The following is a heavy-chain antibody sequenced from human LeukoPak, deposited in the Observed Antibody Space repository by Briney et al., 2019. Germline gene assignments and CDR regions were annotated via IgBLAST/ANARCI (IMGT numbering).Heavy chain of an antibody. V-gene: IGHV3-48*01. CDR2: IGTGSTTT. CDR1: GFTFSSYS. J-gene: IGHJ4*02. Sequence: GGSLRLSCATPGFTFSSYSMNWVRQAPGRGLEWVSYIGTGSTTTYYADSVKGRFTISRDNAKNSLYLQMNSLRAEDTAVYYCAKGQTKLAVAVNFDYWGQGTLVTVSS. CDR3: AKGQTKLAVAVNFDY. D-gene: IGHD6-13*01.